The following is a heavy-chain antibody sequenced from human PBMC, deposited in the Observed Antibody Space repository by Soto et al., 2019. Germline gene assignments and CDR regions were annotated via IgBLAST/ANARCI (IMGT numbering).Heavy chain of an antibody. CDR3: ARCGGWYGQCYFDC. V-gene: IGHV3-53*05. J-gene: IGHJ4*02. CDR1: GIIVSSSY. Sequence: DVQLVETGGGLIQPGRSLRLSCAASGIIVSSSYIPWVRQAPEKGLEWESVIYADGRTYYADSVNVRFTISSDNSKNTLSLQMHSLSAEDTAVYYCARCGGWYGQCYFDCWGQGTLVTVSS. CDR2: IYADGRT. D-gene: IGHD6-19*01.